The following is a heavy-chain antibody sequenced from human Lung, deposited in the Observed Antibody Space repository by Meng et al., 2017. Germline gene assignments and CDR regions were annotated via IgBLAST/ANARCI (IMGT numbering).Heavy chain of an antibody. CDR2: IEPNRRT. Sequence: QVRPQQWGAGLLEPSENLSLGCSVYDGSFTQYYWSWIRQIPGKGLEWIGEIEPNRRTNFYPSLKSRVTTSVQASQTQVSLNVATVTAADSGLYFCARGRSYRSNSSLRKYYYDYWGQGTLVTVSS. CDR1: DGSFTQYY. J-gene: IGHJ4*02. D-gene: IGHD3-16*02. V-gene: IGHV4-34*01. CDR3: ARGRSYRSNSSLRKYYYDY.